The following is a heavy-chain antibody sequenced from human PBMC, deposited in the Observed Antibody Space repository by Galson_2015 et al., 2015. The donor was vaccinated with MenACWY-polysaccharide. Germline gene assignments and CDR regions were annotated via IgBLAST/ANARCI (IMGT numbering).Heavy chain of an antibody. CDR1: GFTFSSYA. Sequence: SLRLSCAASGFTFSSYAMSWVRQAPGKGLEWVSSISGSGGSTHYADSVKGRFTISRDNSKNTLYLEMNSLRAEDTAVYYCTKAGAKYCRGSSCYFNWFDPWGQGTLVTVSS. CDR2: ISGSGGST. CDR3: TKAGAKYCRGSSCYFNWFDP. D-gene: IGHD2-15*01. J-gene: IGHJ5*02. V-gene: IGHV3-23*01.